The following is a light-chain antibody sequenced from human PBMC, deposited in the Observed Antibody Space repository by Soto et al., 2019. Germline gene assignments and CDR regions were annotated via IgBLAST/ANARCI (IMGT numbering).Light chain of an antibody. Sequence: EIVLTQSPGTLSLSPGERATLSCRASQSVSSSYLAWYQQKPGQAPRLLIYGASSRATGIPDRFSGSVSGTDFTLTIRRLEPEDFAVYYCQQYGSSPAITFGQGTRREIK. CDR1: QSVSSSY. CDR2: GAS. CDR3: QQYGSSPAIT. V-gene: IGKV3-20*01. J-gene: IGKJ5*01.